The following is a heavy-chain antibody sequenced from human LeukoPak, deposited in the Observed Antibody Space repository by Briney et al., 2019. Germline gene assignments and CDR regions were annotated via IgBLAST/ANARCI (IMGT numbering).Heavy chain of an antibody. J-gene: IGHJ4*02. Sequence: GGSLRLSCAASGFTFSSYSMTWVRQAPGKGLEWVSHVSGSGGITYYADSVKGRFTISRDNSKNTLYLQMNSLRAEDTAVYYCAKTTAGNSSGRYPGWPVDYWGQGTLVTVSS. CDR3: AKTTAGNSSGRYPGWPVDY. D-gene: IGHD6-19*01. CDR1: GFTFSSYS. CDR2: VSGSGGIT. V-gene: IGHV3-23*01.